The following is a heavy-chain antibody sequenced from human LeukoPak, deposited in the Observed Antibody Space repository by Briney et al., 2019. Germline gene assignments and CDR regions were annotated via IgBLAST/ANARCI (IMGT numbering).Heavy chain of an antibody. D-gene: IGHD5-12*01. Sequence: PGGSLRLSCAASGFTFSSSGMSWVRQAPGTGLEWVSYISGSDTTTHYADSVKGRFTISRDNSKNTLYLQMNNLRAEDTAVYYCAGTLYSGYGLGSLGAFDIWGQGTMVSVSS. CDR3: AGTLYSGYGLGSLGAFDI. J-gene: IGHJ3*02. V-gene: IGHV3-23*01. CDR1: GFTFSSSG. CDR2: ISGSDTTT.